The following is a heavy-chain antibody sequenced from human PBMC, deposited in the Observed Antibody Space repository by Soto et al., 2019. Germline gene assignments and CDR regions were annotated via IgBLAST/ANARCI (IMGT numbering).Heavy chain of an antibody. CDR2: ISYDGSNK. CDR3: ERAKVVVVAASYYYYGMYV. CDR1: GFTFSSYA. J-gene: IGHJ6*02. Sequence: QVQLVESGGGVVQPGRSLRLSCAASGFTFSSYAMHWVRQAPGKGLEWVAVISYDGSNKYYADSVKGRFTISRDNSQNTLYLQINSYRAEDTAVYYSERAKVVVVAASYYYYGMYVWGQGTTVTVSS. D-gene: IGHD2-15*01. V-gene: IGHV3-30-3*01.